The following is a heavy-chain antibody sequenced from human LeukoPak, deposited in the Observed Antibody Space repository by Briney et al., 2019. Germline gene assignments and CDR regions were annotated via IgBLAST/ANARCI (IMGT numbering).Heavy chain of an antibody. D-gene: IGHD3-22*01. CDR3: ARDKTAYYYDSSGYYSSGEGMDV. J-gene: IGHJ6*02. CDR2: IIPILGIA. Sequence: SVKVSCKASGGTYSSYAISWVRQAPGQGLEWMGRIIPILGIANYAQKFQGRVTITADKSTSTAYMELSSLRSEDTAVYYCARDKTAYYYDSSGYYSSGEGMDVWGQGTTVTVSS. V-gene: IGHV1-69*04. CDR1: GGTYSSYA.